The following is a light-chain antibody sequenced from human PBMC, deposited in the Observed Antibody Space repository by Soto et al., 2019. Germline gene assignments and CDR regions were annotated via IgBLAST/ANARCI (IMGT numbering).Light chain of an antibody. J-gene: IGKJ1*01. CDR1: QNISRW. Sequence: DIQMTQSPSTLSASVGDRVTITCRASQNISRWVAWYQQKPGKAPKLLIYKASGLESGVPLRFSGNGSGTEFTLSISSLQPDDFASYYCQQYSRYWTFGQGTKVEIK. CDR3: QQYSRYWT. CDR2: KAS. V-gene: IGKV1-5*03.